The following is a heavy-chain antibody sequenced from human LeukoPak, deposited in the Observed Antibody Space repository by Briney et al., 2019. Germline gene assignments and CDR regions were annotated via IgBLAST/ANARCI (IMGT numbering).Heavy chain of an antibody. CDR3: ATPLDYYDSSGYHQGGD. CDR2: IKEDGTKK. CDR1: GFTFSRHW. J-gene: IGHJ4*02. Sequence: GGSLRLSCAASGFTFSRHWMTWVRQAPGKGLEWVANIKEDGTKKNYVDSVKGRFTISRDNAKNSPYLQMNSLRAEDTAVYYCATPLDYYDSSGYHQGGDWGQGTLVTVSS. V-gene: IGHV3-7*03. D-gene: IGHD3-22*01.